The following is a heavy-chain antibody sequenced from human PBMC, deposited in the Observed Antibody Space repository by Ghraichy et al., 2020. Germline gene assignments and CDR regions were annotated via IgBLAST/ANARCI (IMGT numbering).Heavy chain of an antibody. V-gene: IGHV1-2*04. Sequence: ASVKVSCKASGYTFTGYYMHWVRQAPGQGLEWMGWINPNSGGTNYAQKFQGWVTMTRDTSISTAYMELSRLRSDDTAVYYCARESDRIAAYSDYGMDVWGQGTTVTVSS. CDR2: INPNSGGT. D-gene: IGHD6-13*01. CDR1: GYTFTGYY. CDR3: ARESDRIAAYSDYGMDV. J-gene: IGHJ6*02.